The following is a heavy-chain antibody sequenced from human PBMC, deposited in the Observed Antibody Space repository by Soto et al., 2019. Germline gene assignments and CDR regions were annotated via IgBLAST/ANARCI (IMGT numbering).Heavy chain of an antibody. Sequence: EVQLLESGGGLVQPGGSLRLSCAASGLTFRTYGMAWVRQAPGKGLEWVSAISADGGTTSYADSVRGRFTISRDISKNRLYLQMNSLRAEDTAVYYCAKLEVRFGNAMDVWGQGTTVTVSS. CDR2: ISADGGTT. D-gene: IGHD3-22*01. V-gene: IGHV3-23*01. J-gene: IGHJ6*02. CDR3: AKLEVRFGNAMDV. CDR1: GLTFRTYG.